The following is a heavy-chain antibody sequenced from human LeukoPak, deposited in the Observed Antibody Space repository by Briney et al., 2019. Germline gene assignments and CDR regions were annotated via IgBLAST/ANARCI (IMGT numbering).Heavy chain of an antibody. Sequence: GGSLRLSCVASGFTFSNYWMSWVRQAPGKGLEWVSYISSSSSTIYYADSVKGRFTISRDNSIHTVYLQMNSLRVDDTAVYYCAKVATPNTLDAFDVWGQGTMVTVSS. V-gene: IGHV3-48*01. D-gene: IGHD1/OR15-1a*01. J-gene: IGHJ3*01. CDR2: ISSSSSTI. CDR3: AKVATPNTLDAFDV. CDR1: GFTFSNYW.